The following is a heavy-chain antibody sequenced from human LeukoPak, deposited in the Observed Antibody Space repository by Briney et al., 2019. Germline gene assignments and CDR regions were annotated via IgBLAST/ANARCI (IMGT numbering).Heavy chain of an antibody. J-gene: IGHJ4*02. CDR3: ARNGGDRIDY. D-gene: IGHD2-21*01. V-gene: IGHV3-21*01. CDR1: GFTFSSYS. CDR2: ISSSSSYI. Sequence: GGSLRLSCAASGFTFSSYSMNWVRQAPGKGLEWVSSISSSSSYIYYADSVKGRFTIFRDNAKNSLYLQMNSLRAEDTAVYYCARNGGDRIDYWGQGTLVTVSS.